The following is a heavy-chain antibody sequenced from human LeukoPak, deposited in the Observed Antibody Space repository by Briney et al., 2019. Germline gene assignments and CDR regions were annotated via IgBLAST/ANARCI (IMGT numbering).Heavy chain of an antibody. V-gene: IGHV1-24*01. Sequence: VASVKVSCKVSGYTLTELSMHWVRQAPGKGLEWMGGFDPEDGETIYAQKFQGRVTMTEDTSTDTAYMELSSLRSEDTAVYYCATDLTVAGTDDYWGQGTLVTVSS. CDR1: GYTLTELS. CDR3: ATDLTVAGTDDY. J-gene: IGHJ4*02. D-gene: IGHD6-19*01. CDR2: FDPEDGET.